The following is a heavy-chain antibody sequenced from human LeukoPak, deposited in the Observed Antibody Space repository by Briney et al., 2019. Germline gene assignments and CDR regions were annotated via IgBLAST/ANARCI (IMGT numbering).Heavy chain of an antibody. V-gene: IGHV3-30-3*01. CDR3: ARASDGMDV. CDR2: ISYGGSNK. Sequence: GGSLRLSCAASGFTFSSYAMHWVRQAPGKGLEWVAVISYGGSNKYYADSVKGRFTISRDNSKNTLYLQMNSLRAEDTAVYYCARASDGMDVWGQGTTVTVSS. J-gene: IGHJ6*02. CDR1: GFTFSSYA.